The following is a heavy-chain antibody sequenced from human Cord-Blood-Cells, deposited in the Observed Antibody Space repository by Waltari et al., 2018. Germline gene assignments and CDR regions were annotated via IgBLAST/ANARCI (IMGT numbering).Heavy chain of an antibody. CDR2: FDPEDGET. D-gene: IGHD3-22*01. J-gene: IGHJ5*02. CDR1: GYTLAELS. CDR3: ATEAPDSSGYYYWFDP. V-gene: IGHV1-24*01. Sequence: QVHLVQCGAEATKTGAPGTVPRKGAGYTLAELSMHSVRQAPRKGLEWMGGFDPEDGETIYAQKFQGRVTMTEDTSTDTAYMELSSLRSEDTAVYYCATEAPDSSGYYYWFDPWGQGSLVTVSS.